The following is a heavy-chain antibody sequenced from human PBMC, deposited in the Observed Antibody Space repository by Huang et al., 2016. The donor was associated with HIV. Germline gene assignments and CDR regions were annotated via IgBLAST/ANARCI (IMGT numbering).Heavy chain of an antibody. V-gene: IGHV3-23*01. J-gene: IGHJ4*02. CDR2: IDGSGIST. CDR1: GFAFSGYSIRWVRVGGEA. D-gene: IGHD2-2*03. CDR3: AKDRSWHHDSAGYLDH. Sequence: EVQLLQSGGGLVRPGGSLRLSCAASGFAFSGYSIRWVRVGGEAMSGVRQARGEGVEGVAAIDGSGISTNDAESVKGRVTSSREPSKNTVYMKMSSRGGDETAVYYGAKDRSWHHDSAGYLDHWGQGALVTVSS.